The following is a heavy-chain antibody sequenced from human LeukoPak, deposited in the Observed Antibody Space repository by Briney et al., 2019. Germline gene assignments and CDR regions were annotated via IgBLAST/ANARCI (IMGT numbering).Heavy chain of an antibody. Sequence: RASETPSLTCAVYGGSFSGYYWSWIRQPPGKGLEWIGEINHSGSTKYNPSLKSRVTISGDTSKNQFSLKLTSVTAADTAVYYCARGLRVATTLFDYWGQGTLVTVSS. CDR2: INHSGST. V-gene: IGHV4-34*01. D-gene: IGHD5-24*01. CDR1: GGSFSGYY. J-gene: IGHJ4*02. CDR3: ARGLRVATTLFDY.